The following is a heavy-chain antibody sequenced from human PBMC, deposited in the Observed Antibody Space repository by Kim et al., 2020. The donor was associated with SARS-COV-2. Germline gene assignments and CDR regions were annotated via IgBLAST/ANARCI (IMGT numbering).Heavy chain of an antibody. CDR2: IYYSGSA. V-gene: IGHV4-59*04. J-gene: IGHJ6*02. D-gene: IGHD2-21*02. Sequence: SETLSLTCSVSGGSISRDYWSWIRQPPGKGLEWIGSIYYSGSAYYNPSLKSRVTISVDTSNNQFSLKLNSVTAADTAVYYCAIHGGSNMVTNYYYGLDVWGQGTSVTVSS. CDR3: AIHGGSNMVTNYYYGLDV. CDR1: GGSISRDY.